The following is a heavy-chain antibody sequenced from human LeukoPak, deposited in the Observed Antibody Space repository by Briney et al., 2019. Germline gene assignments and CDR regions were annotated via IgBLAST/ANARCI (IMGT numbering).Heavy chain of an antibody. Sequence: PGGSLRLSCAASGFTFSSYAMSWVRQAPGKGLEWVSATSGSGGSTYYADSVKGRFTISRDNSKNTLYLQMNSLRAEDTAVYYCAKDRPSSGWYYYYGMDVWGQGTTVTVSS. CDR1: GFTFSSYA. CDR3: AKDRPSSGWYYYYGMDV. CDR2: TSGSGGST. D-gene: IGHD6-19*01. J-gene: IGHJ6*02. V-gene: IGHV3-23*01.